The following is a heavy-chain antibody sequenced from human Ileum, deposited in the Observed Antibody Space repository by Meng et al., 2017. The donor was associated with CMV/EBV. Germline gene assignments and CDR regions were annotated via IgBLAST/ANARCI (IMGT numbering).Heavy chain of an antibody. D-gene: IGHD1-14*01. CDR2: ISGTDDST. V-gene: IGHV3-23*01. CDR3: VKTGGSIDY. CDR1: GFTFSDTA. Sequence: GESLKISCVASGFTFSDTAMVWVRQAPGKGLDWVSLISGTDDSTYYADSVRGRFTISRDNSKSTVYLQMNSLGDEDTAVYYCVKTGGSIDYWGQGTLVTVSS. J-gene: IGHJ4*02.